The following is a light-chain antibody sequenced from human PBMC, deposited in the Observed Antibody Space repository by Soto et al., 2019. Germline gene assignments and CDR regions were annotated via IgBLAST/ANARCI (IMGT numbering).Light chain of an antibody. J-gene: IGKJ5*01. CDR2: GAS. CDR1: QSVSSSY. V-gene: IGKV3-20*01. CDR3: QQYGSSPAIT. Sequence: EFVLTQSPGTVPWSTGESATLSCRAIQSVSSSYLAWYQQKPGQAPRLLIYGASSRATGIPDRFSGSGSGTDFTLTISRLEPEDFAVYYCQQYGSSPAITFGQGTRLE.